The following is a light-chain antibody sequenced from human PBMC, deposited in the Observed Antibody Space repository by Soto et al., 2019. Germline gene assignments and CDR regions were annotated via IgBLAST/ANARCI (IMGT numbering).Light chain of an antibody. J-gene: IGKJ2*01. V-gene: IGKV3-15*01. CDR2: DAS. CDR1: QNIGIN. Sequence: EIVMTQSPATLSVSPGERATLSCRASQNIGINLAWYQQKPGQAPRLLIYDASTRATGIPATFSGSGSGTEFTLTISSLQSEDLAVYYCQQYNHWAYSFGPGTKLEIK. CDR3: QQYNHWAYS.